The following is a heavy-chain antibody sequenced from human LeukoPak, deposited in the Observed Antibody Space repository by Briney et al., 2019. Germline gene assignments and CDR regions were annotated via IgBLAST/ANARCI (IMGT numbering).Heavy chain of an antibody. D-gene: IGHD6-13*01. J-gene: IGHJ4*02. V-gene: IGHV3-23*01. CDR1: GFTFSSFV. Sequence: GGSLRLSCAASGFTFSSFVMSWVRQALGKGLEWVSAISGSGGSTFYADSVKDRFTISRDNSKNTLYLQMNSLRAEDTAVYYCARGSSSWYESDAHFDYWGQGTLVTVSS. CDR3: ARGSSSWYESDAHFDY. CDR2: ISGSGGST.